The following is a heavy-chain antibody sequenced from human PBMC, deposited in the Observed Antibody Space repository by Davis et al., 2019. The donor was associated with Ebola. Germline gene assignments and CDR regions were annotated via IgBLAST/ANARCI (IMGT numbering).Heavy chain of an antibody. CDR1: GFTFSSNA. CDR2: ISGSGGST. D-gene: IGHD3-16*01. V-gene: IGHV3-23*01. CDR3: MSLTGGS. Sequence: GESLKISCATSGFTFSSNAMSWVRQAPGKGLEWVASISGSGGSTYYGDSVKGRFTISRDNAKNTLYLQMNSLRAEDTAVYYCMSLTGGSWGQGTLVTVSS. J-gene: IGHJ5*02.